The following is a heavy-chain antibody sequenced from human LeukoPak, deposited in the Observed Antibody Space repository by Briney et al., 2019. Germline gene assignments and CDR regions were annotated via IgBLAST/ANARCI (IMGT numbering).Heavy chain of an antibody. J-gene: IGHJ3*02. CDR3: ARDQGYDYVWGSYRYDAFDI. CDR1: GFTVSSNY. Sequence: PGGSLRLSCAASGFTVSSNYTSWVRQAPGKGLEWVSVIYSGGSTYYADSVKGRFTISRDNSKNTLYLQMNSLRAEDTAVYYCARDQGYDYVWGSYRYDAFDIWGQGTMVTVSS. D-gene: IGHD3-16*02. V-gene: IGHV3-66*01. CDR2: IYSGGST.